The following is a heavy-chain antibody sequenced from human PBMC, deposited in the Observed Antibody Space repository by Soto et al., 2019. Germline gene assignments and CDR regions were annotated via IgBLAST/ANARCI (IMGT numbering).Heavy chain of an antibody. CDR1: GGPISQYY. Sequence: PSETLSLTCTVSGGPISQYYWNWIRQPPGGGLEWIGYIYYSGHTYYNPSLKSRITISVDASKNQFSLTLTSVTAADTAVYYCARLPPPYAYDSSGPFDLWGQGTLVT. CDR2: IYYSGHT. CDR3: ARLPPPYAYDSSGPFDL. J-gene: IGHJ4*02. V-gene: IGHV4-59*01. D-gene: IGHD3-22*01.